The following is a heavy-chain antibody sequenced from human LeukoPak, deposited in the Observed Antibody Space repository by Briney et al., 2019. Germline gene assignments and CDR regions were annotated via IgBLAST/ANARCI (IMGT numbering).Heavy chain of an antibody. CDR2: IYTSGSI. CDR1: GGSISSYY. V-gene: IGHV4-4*07. CDR3: ARLKYYFDRSGYRAEYFQQ. Sequence: SETLSLTCTVSGGSISSYYWSWIRQPAGKGLEWIGRIYTSGSITYNPSLKSRVTISVDTSKNQFSLKLSSVTAADTAVYYCARLKYYFDRSGYRAEYFQQWGQGTLVTASS. D-gene: IGHD3-22*01. J-gene: IGHJ1*01.